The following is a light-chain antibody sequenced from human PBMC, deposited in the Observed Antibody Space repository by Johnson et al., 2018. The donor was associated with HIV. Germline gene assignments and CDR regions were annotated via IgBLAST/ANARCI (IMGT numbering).Light chain of an antibody. J-gene: IGLJ1*01. CDR2: DNN. V-gene: IGLV1-51*01. CDR1: SSNIGNSY. CDR3: ATWDSSLGAHYV. Sequence: SVLTQPPSVSAAPGQKVTISCSGSSSNIGNSYVSWYQQLPGTAPKLLIYDNNKRPSEIPDRFSGSKSGTSAPLGITGLQTGDETYYYCATWDSSLGAHYVFGTGTKVTVL.